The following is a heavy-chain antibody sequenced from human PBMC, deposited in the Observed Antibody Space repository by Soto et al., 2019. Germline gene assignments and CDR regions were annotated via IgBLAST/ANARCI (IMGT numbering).Heavy chain of an antibody. Sequence: SETLSLTCTVSGGSISSYYWSWIRQPPGKGLEWIGYIYYSGSTNYNPSLKSRVTISVDTSKNQFSLKLSSVTAADTAVYYCARGSIAARQWLNWFDPWGQGTLVNVSS. V-gene: IGHV4-59*01. CDR3: ARGSIAARQWLNWFDP. D-gene: IGHD6-6*01. CDR1: GGSISSYY. CDR2: IYYSGST. J-gene: IGHJ5*02.